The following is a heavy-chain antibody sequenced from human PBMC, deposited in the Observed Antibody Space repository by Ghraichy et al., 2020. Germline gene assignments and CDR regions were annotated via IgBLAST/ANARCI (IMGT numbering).Heavy chain of an antibody. CDR1: GGSISSGGYY. CDR3: ARINYGDKFWGWFDP. V-gene: IGHV4-31*01. Sequence: SETLPLTCTVSGGSISSGGYYWSWIRQHPGKGLEWIGYIYYSGSTYYNPSLKSLVTISVDTSKNQFSLKLSSVTAADTAVYYCARINYGDKFWGWFDPWGQGTLVTVSS. J-gene: IGHJ5*02. CDR2: IYYSGST. D-gene: IGHD4-17*01.